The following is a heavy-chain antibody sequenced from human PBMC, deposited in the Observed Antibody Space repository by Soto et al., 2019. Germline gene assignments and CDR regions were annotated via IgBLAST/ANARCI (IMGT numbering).Heavy chain of an antibody. CDR1: GFTFSSYW. J-gene: IGHJ4*02. Sequence: GGSLRLSCAASGFTFSSYWMSWVRQAPGKGLEWVANIKQDGSEKYYVDSVKGRFTISRDNAKNSLYLQMNSLRAEDTAVYYCARDLARPPTVTTVDYWGQGTLVTVSS. CDR2: IKQDGSEK. D-gene: IGHD4-17*01. CDR3: ARDLARPPTVTTVDY. V-gene: IGHV3-7*05.